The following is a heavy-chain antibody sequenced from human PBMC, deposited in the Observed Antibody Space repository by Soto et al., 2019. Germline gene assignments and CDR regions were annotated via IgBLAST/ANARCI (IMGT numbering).Heavy chain of an antibody. V-gene: IGHV4-34*01. Sequence: PSETLSLTCTVSGGSFSGYFWTWIRQPPGKGLEWLAEINHSGITNYNPSVASRVSMSVDTSKNQCSLRLYSVTAADTAVYYCVRGPYNYNSRYFDYWGQGTLVTVSS. CDR1: GGSFSGYF. CDR3: VRGPYNYNSRYFDY. J-gene: IGHJ4*02. CDR2: INHSGIT. D-gene: IGHD1-1*01.